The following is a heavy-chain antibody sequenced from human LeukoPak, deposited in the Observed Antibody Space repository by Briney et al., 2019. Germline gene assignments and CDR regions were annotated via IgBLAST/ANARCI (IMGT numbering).Heavy chain of an antibody. Sequence: GGSLRLSCAASGFTFSGYGMHWVRQAPGKGLEWVAVIWYDGSKKYYADSVKGRFTISRDNSKNTLYLQMNSLRAEDTAVYYCAKAPAVADHLNFDYWGQGTLVTVSS. J-gene: IGHJ4*02. CDR3: AKAPAVADHLNFDY. D-gene: IGHD6-19*01. CDR1: GFTFSGYG. CDR2: IWYDGSKK. V-gene: IGHV3-33*06.